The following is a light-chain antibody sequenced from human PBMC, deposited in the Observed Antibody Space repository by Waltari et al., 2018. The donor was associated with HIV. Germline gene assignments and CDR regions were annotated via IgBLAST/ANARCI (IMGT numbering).Light chain of an antibody. Sequence: QSALTQPASVSGSPGQSITISCTGTSSNVGSDDLVSWYQQHPGEAPKLIIYEVTRRPSGVSKRCSGSKAGYTASLTISGLQAEDEADYYCCSCPRSGIRYVFGTGTKVTVL. CDR2: EVT. CDR3: CSCPRSGIRYV. J-gene: IGLJ1*01. CDR1: SSNVGSDDL. V-gene: IGLV2-23*02.